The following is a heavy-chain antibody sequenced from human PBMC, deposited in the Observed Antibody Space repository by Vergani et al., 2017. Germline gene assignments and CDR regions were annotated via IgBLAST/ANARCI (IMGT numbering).Heavy chain of an antibody. J-gene: IGHJ4*02. D-gene: IGHD3-22*01. CDR2: IYSGGST. CDR1: GFTVSSNY. Sequence: EVQLVETGGGLIQPGGSLRLSCAASGFTVSSNYMSRVRQAPGKGLEWVSVIYSGGSTYYADSVKGRFTISRDNSKNTLYLQMNSLRAEDTAVYYCASDSSGYSAEVWGQGTLVTVSS. V-gene: IGHV3-53*02. CDR3: ASDSSGYSAEV.